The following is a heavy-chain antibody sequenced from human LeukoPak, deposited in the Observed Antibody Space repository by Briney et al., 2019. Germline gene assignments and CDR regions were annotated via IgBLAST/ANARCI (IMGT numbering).Heavy chain of an antibody. CDR2: ISSSSDYI. J-gene: IGHJ4*02. CDR1: GFTFTTFN. Sequence: PGGSLGLSCAASGFTFTTFNMNWVRQSPGKGLEWVSCISSSSDYIYYADSVKGRFTISRDNSRNSLYLQMNSLRAEDTAVYYCAGRDYGDYFFDSWGQGTLVTVSS. D-gene: IGHD4-17*01. CDR3: AGRDYGDYFFDS. V-gene: IGHV3-21*01.